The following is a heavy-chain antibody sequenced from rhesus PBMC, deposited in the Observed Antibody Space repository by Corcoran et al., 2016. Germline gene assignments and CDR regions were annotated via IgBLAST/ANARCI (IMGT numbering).Heavy chain of an antibody. CDR3: ARGSGSYYNAEYFEF. Sequence: QVQLQESGPGLVKPSETLSLTCAVSGGSISVDCYWIWIRQPPGKGLEWIGYISGSGGGTNYNPSLKHRVTISIDTSKNQFSLRLGSVTAADTAVYYCARGSGSYYNAEYFEFWGQGALVTVSS. CDR2: ISGSGGGT. D-gene: IGHD3-16*01. V-gene: IGHV4-106*01. J-gene: IGHJ1*01. CDR1: GGSISVDCY.